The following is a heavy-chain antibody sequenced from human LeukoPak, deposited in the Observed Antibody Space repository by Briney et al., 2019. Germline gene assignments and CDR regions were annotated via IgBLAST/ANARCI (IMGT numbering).Heavy chain of an antibody. D-gene: IGHD1-26*01. CDR1: GFTFSSYN. J-gene: IGHJ6*03. CDR2: ITSSSYI. CDR3: ARDPYSGNYGAYYYYYMDV. V-gene: IGHV3-21*06. Sequence: EGSLRLSCAASGFTFSSYNMNWVRQAPGKGLEWVSSITSSSYIYYADSVKGRFTISRDNAKNSLYLQMDSLRVEDTAVYYCARDPYSGNYGAYYYYYMDVWGKGTTVTISS.